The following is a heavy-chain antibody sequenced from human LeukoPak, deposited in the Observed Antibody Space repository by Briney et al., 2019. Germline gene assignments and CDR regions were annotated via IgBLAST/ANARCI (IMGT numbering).Heavy chain of an antibody. Sequence: KPGGSLRLSCAASGFTFSSYSMNWVRQAPGKGLEWVSSISSSSSYIYYADSVKGRFTISRDNAKNSLYLQMNSLRAEDMAVYYCASEGYSSSSDPFDPWGQGTLVTVSS. CDR1: GFTFSSYS. D-gene: IGHD6-6*01. J-gene: IGHJ5*02. CDR3: ASEGYSSSSDPFDP. V-gene: IGHV3-21*01. CDR2: ISSSSSYI.